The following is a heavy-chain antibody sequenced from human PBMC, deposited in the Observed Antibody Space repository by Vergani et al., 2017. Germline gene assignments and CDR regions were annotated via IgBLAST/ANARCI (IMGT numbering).Heavy chain of an antibody. V-gene: IGHV3-23*01. Sequence: EVQLLESGGGLVQPGGSLRLSCAASGFTFSSYAMSWVRQAPGKGLEWVSAISGSGGSTYYADSVKGRFTISRDNSKNTLYLQMNRLRAEDTAVYYCAKRIAVAGRKYYGMDVWGQGTTVTVSS. J-gene: IGHJ6*02. CDR2: ISGSGGST. D-gene: IGHD6-19*01. CDR1: GFTFSSYA. CDR3: AKRIAVAGRKYYGMDV.